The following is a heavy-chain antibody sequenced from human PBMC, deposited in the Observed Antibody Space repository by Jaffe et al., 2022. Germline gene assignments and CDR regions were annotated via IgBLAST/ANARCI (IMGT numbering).Heavy chain of an antibody. V-gene: IGHV1-69*05. Sequence: QVQLVQSGAEVKKPGSSVKVSCKASGGTFSSYAISWVRQAPGQGLEWMGGIIPIFGTANYAQKFQGRVTITTDESTSTAYMELSSLRSEDTAVYYCARVNYYYDSSGSRNLNSDYYYYYMDVWGKGTTVTVSS. D-gene: IGHD3-22*01. CDR2: IIPIFGTA. CDR3: ARVNYYYDSSGSRNLNSDYYYYYMDV. J-gene: IGHJ6*03. CDR1: GGTFSSYA.